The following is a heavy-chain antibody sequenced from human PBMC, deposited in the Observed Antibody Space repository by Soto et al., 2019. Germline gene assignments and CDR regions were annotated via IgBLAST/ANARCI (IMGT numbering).Heavy chain of an antibody. D-gene: IGHD3-22*01. V-gene: IGHV1-69*01. CDR1: GGTFSSYA. J-gene: IGHJ4*02. CDR3: ARDISDYYDSSGYYYEGGY. Sequence: QVQLVQSGAEVKKPGSSVKVSCKASGGTFSSYAISWVRQAPGQGLEWMGGIIPIFGTANYAQKFQGRVTITADESTSTAYMELSGLRSEDTAVYYCARDISDYYDSSGYYYEGGYWGQGTLVTVSS. CDR2: IIPIFGTA.